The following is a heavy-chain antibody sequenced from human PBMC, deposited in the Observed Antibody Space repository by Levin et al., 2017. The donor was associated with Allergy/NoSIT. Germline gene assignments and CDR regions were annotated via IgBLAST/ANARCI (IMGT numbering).Heavy chain of an antibody. Sequence: GGSLRLSCAASGFTFSGSAMHWVRQASGKGLEWVGRIRSKANSYATAYAASVKGRFTISRDDSKNTAYLQMNSLKTEDTAVYYCTTKGLPKKGSVAVAGTDAFDIWGQGTMVTVSS. D-gene: IGHD6-19*01. J-gene: IGHJ3*02. V-gene: IGHV3-73*01. CDR3: TTKGLPKKGSVAVAGTDAFDI. CDR1: GFTFSGSA. CDR2: IRSKANSYAT.